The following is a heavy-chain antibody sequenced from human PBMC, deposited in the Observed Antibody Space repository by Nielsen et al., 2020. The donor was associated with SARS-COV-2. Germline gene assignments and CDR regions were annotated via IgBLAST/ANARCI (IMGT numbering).Heavy chain of an antibody. D-gene: IGHD3-3*01. CDR2: INWNGGST. Sequence: GESLKISCAASGFPFSSYEMNWVRQAPGKGLEWVSGINWNGGSTVYADSVKGRFTISRDNAKNSLYLQMNSLRAEDTALYHCAILPFWSGYYTGFFMDVWGQGTTVTVSS. CDR3: AILPFWSGYYTGFFMDV. CDR1: GFPFSSYE. J-gene: IGHJ6*02. V-gene: IGHV3-20*01.